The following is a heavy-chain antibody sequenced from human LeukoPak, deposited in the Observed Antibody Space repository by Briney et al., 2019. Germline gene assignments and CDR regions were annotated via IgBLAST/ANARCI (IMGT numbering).Heavy chain of an antibody. D-gene: IGHD3-9*01. J-gene: IGHJ4*02. Sequence: SETLTLTCTVSGGSISSSSYYWGRIRPPPGKGLVWVGSIYYSGSTYYNPSVRSRVTISVDTSKNQFSLKLSAVPAAYTAVYYCARPTTYYDILTGYYGQYYFDYWGQGTLVTVSS. CDR3: ARPTTYYDILTGYYGQYYFDY. CDR1: GGSISSSSYY. CDR2: IYYSGST. V-gene: IGHV4-39*01.